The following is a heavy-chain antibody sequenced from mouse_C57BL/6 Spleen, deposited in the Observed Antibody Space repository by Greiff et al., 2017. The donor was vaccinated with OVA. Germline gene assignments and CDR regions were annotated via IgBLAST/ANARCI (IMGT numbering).Heavy chain of an antibody. J-gene: IGHJ3*01. V-gene: IGHV1-52*01. CDR2: IDPSDSET. Sequence: VQLQQPGAELVRPGSSVKLSCKASGYTFTSYWMHWVKQRPIQGLEWIGNIDPSDSETHYNQKFKDKATLTVDKSSSTAYMQLSSLTSEDSAVYYCAREGGPSWFAYWGQGTLVTVSA. CDR1: GYTFTSYW. CDR3: AREGGPSWFAY.